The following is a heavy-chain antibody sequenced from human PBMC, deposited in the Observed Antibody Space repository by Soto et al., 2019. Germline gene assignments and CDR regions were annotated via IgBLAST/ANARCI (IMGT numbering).Heavy chain of an antibody. D-gene: IGHD3-3*01. Sequence: LVSLSLTCGVFGGSIASSDWRSRVCQPPGRGVEWSGDIYHCGSTNSNPSLKSRVTISVDKSKNQFSLKLSSVTAADTAVYYCARVGHFLFLEWLPHGNYYGMDISGQGPTVTVSS. V-gene: IGHV4-4*02. CDR3: ARVGHFLFLEWLPHGNYYGMDI. CDR1: GGSIASSDW. J-gene: IGHJ6*02. CDR2: IYHCGST.